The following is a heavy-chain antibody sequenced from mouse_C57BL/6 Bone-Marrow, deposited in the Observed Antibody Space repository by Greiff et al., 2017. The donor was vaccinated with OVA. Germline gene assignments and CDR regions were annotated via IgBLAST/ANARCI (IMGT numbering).Heavy chain of an antibody. CDR2: IDPSDSYT. CDR1: GYTFTSYW. D-gene: IGHD2-1*01. J-gene: IGHJ4*01. V-gene: IGHV1-50*01. CDR3: ARHYGNYGGDAMDY. Sequence: VQLQQPGAELVKPGASVKLSCKASGYTFTSYWMQWVKQRPGQGLEWIGEIDPSDSYTNYNQKFKGKATLTVDTSSSTAYMQLSSLTSEDSAVYYCARHYGNYGGDAMDYWGQGTSVTVSS.